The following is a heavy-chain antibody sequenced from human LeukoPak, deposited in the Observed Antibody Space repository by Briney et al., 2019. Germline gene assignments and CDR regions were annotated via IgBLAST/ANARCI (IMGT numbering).Heavy chain of an antibody. CDR3: AKSITMVRGVLT. Sequence: GGSLRLSCAASGFTFSSYAMSWVREAPGKGLEWVSAISGSSGSTYYADSVKGRFTISRDNSKNTLYLQMNSLRAEDTAVYYCAKSITMVRGVLTWGQGTLVTVSS. CDR2: ISGSSGST. V-gene: IGHV3-23*01. CDR1: GFTFSSYA. J-gene: IGHJ5*02. D-gene: IGHD3-10*01.